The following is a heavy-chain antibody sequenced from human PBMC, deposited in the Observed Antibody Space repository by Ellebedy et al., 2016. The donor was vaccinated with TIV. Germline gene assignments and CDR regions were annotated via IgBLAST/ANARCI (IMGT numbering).Heavy chain of an antibody. CDR2: ISYDGSNK. CDR3: AKVTGDGEPTYYFDY. J-gene: IGHJ4*02. CDR1: GFTFSSYG. V-gene: IGHV3-30*18. D-gene: IGHD7-27*01. Sequence: GESLKISXAASGFTFSSYGMHWVRQAPGKGLEWVAVISYDGSNKYYADSVKGRFTISRDNSKNTLYLQMNSLRAEDTAVYYCAKVTGDGEPTYYFDYWGQGTLVTVPS.